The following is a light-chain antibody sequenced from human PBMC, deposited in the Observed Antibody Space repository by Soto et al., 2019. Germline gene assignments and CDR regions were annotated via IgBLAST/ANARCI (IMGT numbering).Light chain of an antibody. CDR2: KAS. Sequence: DIQLTQSPSFLSPSIGESVTITCRASQVISTSLAWYQVKPGKAPKLLIYKASILESGVPSRFSGSGSGTEFTLTISRLEPEDFAVYYCQQYGSALWTFGQGTKVDIK. V-gene: IGKV1-9*01. CDR1: QVISTS. CDR3: QQYGSALWT. J-gene: IGKJ1*01.